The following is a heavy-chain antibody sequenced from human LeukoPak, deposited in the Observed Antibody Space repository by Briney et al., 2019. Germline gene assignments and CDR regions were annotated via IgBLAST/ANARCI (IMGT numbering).Heavy chain of an antibody. Sequence: QPGRSLSLSCAASGFTFSSYAMHWVRQAPGKGLAWVAVISYDGSTKNHADSVKGRFTISRDNSKNTLYLEMNSLRAEDTAVYYCARDVMRDDGFDIWGQGTVVTVSS. V-gene: IGHV3-30*04. D-gene: IGHD2-21*01. J-gene: IGHJ3*02. CDR2: ISYDGSTK. CDR1: GFTFSSYA. CDR3: ARDVMRDDGFDI.